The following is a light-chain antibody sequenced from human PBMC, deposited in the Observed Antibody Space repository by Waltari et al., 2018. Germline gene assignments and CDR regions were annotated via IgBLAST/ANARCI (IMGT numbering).Light chain of an antibody. CDR1: QGISSN. V-gene: IGKV1-9*01. Sequence: TCRASQGISSNLAWYQQKPGKAPKLLISAASTLQSGVPLRFSGSGSGTDFTLTISSLQPEDFVTYYCQQLNSYPITFGQGTRLEIK. J-gene: IGKJ5*01. CDR2: AAS. CDR3: QQLNSYPIT.